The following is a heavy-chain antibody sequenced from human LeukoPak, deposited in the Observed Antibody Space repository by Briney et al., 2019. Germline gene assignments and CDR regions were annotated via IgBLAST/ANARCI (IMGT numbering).Heavy chain of an antibody. CDR2: IRYDGSNK. Sequence: GGSLRLSCAASGFTFSSYGMHWVRQAPGKGLEWVAFIRYDGSNKYYADSVKGRFTISRDNSKNTLYLQMNSLRAEDTAVYYCAKARGQWLVDFDYWGRGTLVTVSS. CDR3: AKARGQWLVDFDY. J-gene: IGHJ4*02. V-gene: IGHV3-30*02. CDR1: GFTFSSYG. D-gene: IGHD6-19*01.